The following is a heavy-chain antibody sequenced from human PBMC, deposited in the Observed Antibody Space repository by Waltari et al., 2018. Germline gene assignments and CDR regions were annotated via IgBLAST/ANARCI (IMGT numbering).Heavy chain of an antibody. D-gene: IGHD3-3*01. J-gene: IGHJ5*02. CDR1: GYTFINYE. CDR2: VKPNSGTT. CDR3: ARGRDVFANFDYNWFDP. V-gene: IGHV1-8*02. Sequence: QVQLVQTGAEVLRPGAAVKVSCQASGYTFINYEINWVRQAAGQGLEWMGWVKPNSGTTAYAQKFQCRISLTWDKFTRTAYMELSNLRSDDTAVFYCARGRDVFANFDYNWFDPWGQGTLVTVSS.